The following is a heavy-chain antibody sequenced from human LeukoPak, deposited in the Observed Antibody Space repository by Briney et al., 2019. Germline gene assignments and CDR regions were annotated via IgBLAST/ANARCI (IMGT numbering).Heavy chain of an antibody. Sequence: GGSQRLSCAASGVTVSSNYMSWGRHGPGQGLERVSVIYSGGSTYYADAVKGRFTISRDNSKNTLYLQMNSLRAEDTAVYYCAREPSRYYYDSSGLTFDYWGQGTLVTVSS. CDR3: AREPSRYYYDSSGLTFDY. CDR1: GVTVSSNY. J-gene: IGHJ4*02. CDR2: IYSGGST. D-gene: IGHD3-22*01. V-gene: IGHV3-66*01.